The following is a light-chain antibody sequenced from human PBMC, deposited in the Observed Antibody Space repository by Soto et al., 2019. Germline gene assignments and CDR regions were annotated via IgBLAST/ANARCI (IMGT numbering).Light chain of an antibody. CDR3: QQFDRSLPSWT. CDR2: GAS. Sequence: ETVLTQSPATLSLSPGERATLSCRASQSVSSNYLAWYQHIPGQAPRLLIYGASTRATGIPDRFSGSGSGTDFTLTISRLEPEDFAVYYCQQFDRSLPSWTFGQGTKVE. J-gene: IGKJ1*01. CDR1: QSVSSNY. V-gene: IGKV3-20*01.